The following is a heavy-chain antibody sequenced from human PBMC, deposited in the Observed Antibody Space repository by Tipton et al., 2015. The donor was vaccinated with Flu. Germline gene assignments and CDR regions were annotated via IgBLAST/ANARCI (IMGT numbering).Heavy chain of an antibody. CDR3: ARALRTTGFDY. Sequence: SLTCAVYGGSFSGYYWTYIRQPPGKGLEWIGEINHSGDTNYNPSLKSRVTISVDTSKNQFSLKLTSVTAADTAVYSCARALRTTGFDYWGQGTLVTVSS. J-gene: IGHJ4*02. D-gene: IGHD1-1*01. CDR1: GGSFSGYY. CDR2: INHSGDT. V-gene: IGHV4-34*01.